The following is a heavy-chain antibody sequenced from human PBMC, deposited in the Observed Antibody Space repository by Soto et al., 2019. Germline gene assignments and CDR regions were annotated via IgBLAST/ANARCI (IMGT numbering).Heavy chain of an antibody. CDR1: GFTFSSYA. Sequence: GGSLRLSCVASGFTFSSYAMSWVRQAPGKGLEWVSAISGSGGSTYYADSVKGRFTISRDNSKNTLYLQMNSLRAEDTAVYYCAKDPSTAMVTIGFDYWGQGTLVTVSS. J-gene: IGHJ4*02. V-gene: IGHV3-23*01. CDR2: ISGSGGST. CDR3: AKDPSTAMVTIGFDY. D-gene: IGHD5-18*01.